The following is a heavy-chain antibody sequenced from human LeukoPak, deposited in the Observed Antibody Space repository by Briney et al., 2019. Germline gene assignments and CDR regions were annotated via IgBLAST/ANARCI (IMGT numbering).Heavy chain of an antibody. Sequence: GGSLRLSCAASGFTFSSYDMSWVRQAPGKGLEWVSYISGAGGTTYYADSVKGRFTISRDNSKNTMYLQMNSLRAEETAVYYCAKDLVATTYRDAFDIWGQGTMVTVSS. CDR2: ISGAGGTT. CDR3: AKDLVATTYRDAFDI. J-gene: IGHJ3*02. D-gene: IGHD5-12*01. V-gene: IGHV3-23*01. CDR1: GFTFSSYD.